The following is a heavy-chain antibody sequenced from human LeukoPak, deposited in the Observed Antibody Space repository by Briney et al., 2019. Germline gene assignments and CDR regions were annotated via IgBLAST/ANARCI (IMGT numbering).Heavy chain of an antibody. CDR1: GGSISSNTYY. CDR3: ARQEYSNSCFDY. V-gene: IGHV4-39*01. J-gene: IGHJ4*02. Sequence: KPSETLSLTCTVSGGSISSNTYYWGWIRQPPGKGLEWIGSIYYSGSTYYNPSLKSPVTISVDTSKNQFSLKLSSVTAADTAVYYCARQEYSNSCFDYWVQGTLVTVSS. CDR2: IYYSGST. D-gene: IGHD2/OR15-2a*01.